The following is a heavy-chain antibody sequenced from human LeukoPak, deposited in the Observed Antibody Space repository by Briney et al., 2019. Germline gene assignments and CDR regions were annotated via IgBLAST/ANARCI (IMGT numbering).Heavy chain of an antibody. V-gene: IGHV3-30*18. CDR3: AKDRSGYYLDY. Sequence: GGSLRLSCAASGFTFSSYGMHWVRQAPGKGLEWVAVISYDGSNKYYADSVKGRFTISRDNSKNTLYLQMNSLRAEDTAVYYCAKDRSGYYLDYWGQGTLVTVSS. CDR1: GFTFSSYG. CDR2: ISYDGSNK. D-gene: IGHD3-22*01. J-gene: IGHJ4*02.